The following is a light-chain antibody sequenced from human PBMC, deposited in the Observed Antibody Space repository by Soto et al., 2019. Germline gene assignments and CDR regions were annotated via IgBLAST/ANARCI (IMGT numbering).Light chain of an antibody. CDR1: SSDVGGYNY. Sequence: QSVLTQPASVSGSPGQSITISCTGISSDVGGYNYVSWYQQHPGKAPKLMIYDVSNRRSGVSNRFSGSKSGNTASLTISGLQAEDEADYYCYSYTSSSTVLFGGGTKPTVL. CDR2: DVS. J-gene: IGLJ2*01. V-gene: IGLV2-14*01. CDR3: YSYTSSSTVL.